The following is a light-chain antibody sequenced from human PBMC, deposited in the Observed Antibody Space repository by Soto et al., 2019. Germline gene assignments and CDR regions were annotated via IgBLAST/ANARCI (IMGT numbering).Light chain of an antibody. J-gene: IGKJ2*01. CDR1: QNISKW. CDR2: DTS. V-gene: IGKV1-5*01. CDR3: QRYNNY. Sequence: DFHMTQSRSTLSASVGERVTITCRASQNISKWLAWYQLKPGRAPNLLIYDTSILKSGVPSRFSGSGSGTEFTLTISSLQPDDFATYYCQRYNNYFGLGTKVDIK.